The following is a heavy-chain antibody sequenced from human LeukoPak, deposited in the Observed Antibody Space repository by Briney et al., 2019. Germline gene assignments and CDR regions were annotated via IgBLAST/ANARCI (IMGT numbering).Heavy chain of an antibody. V-gene: IGHV5-51*01. D-gene: IGHD2-2*01. CDR2: IYPGDSDT. Sequence: GESLKISCKGSGYIFTSYWICWVRQMPGKGLEWMRIIYPGDSDTRYSPSFQSQVTISAAKSISTAYLQWSSLKASDTAMYYCARQRTYCSSTSCYRYFDYWGQGTLVTVSS. CDR3: ARQRTYCSSTSCYRYFDY. CDR1: GYIFTSYW. J-gene: IGHJ4*02.